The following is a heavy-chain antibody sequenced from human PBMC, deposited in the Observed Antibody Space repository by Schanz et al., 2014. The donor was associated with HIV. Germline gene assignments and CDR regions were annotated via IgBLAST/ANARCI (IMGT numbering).Heavy chain of an antibody. D-gene: IGHD3-16*01. V-gene: IGHV4-34*01. Sequence: QVPLQHWGAGLLKPSETLSLTCAVYGGSFSGYYWSWIRQPPGKGLEWIGEINHSGSTNYNPSLKSRVTISVDTSKNQFSLKLSSVTAADTAVYYCARVGGRSPTPKYFDLWGRGTLVTVSS. J-gene: IGHJ2*01. CDR2: INHSGST. CDR3: ARVGGRSPTPKYFDL. CDR1: GGSFSGYY.